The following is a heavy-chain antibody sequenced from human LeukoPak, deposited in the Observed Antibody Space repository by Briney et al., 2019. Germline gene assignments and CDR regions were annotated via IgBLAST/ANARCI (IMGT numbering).Heavy chain of an antibody. CDR1: GYSLTSGYY. CDR3: ARVELGFDY. Sequence: PSETLSLTCTVSGYSLTSGYYWAWIRQSPGKGLEWIGNIFHSGKTYYNPSLKSRVAISVDTSKNQFSLFLNSVTVADTAMYYCARVELGFDYWGQGTLVTVSS. J-gene: IGHJ4*02. D-gene: IGHD3-16*01. V-gene: IGHV4-38-2*02. CDR2: IFHSGKT.